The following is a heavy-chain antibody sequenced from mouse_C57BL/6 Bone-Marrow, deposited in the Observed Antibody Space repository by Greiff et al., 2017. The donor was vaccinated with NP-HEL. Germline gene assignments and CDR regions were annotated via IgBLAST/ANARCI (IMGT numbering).Heavy chain of an antibody. CDR3: ARRRWLLRKGSYFDY. J-gene: IGHJ2*01. V-gene: IGHV1-85*01. CDR1: GYTFTSYD. Sequence: VQLQQSGPELVKPGASVKLSCKASGYTFTSYDINWVKQRPGQGLEWIGWIYPRDGSTKYNEKFKGKATLTVDTSSSTAYMELHSLTSEDSAVYFCARRRWLLRKGSYFDYWGQGTTLTVSS. CDR2: IYPRDGST. D-gene: IGHD2-3*01.